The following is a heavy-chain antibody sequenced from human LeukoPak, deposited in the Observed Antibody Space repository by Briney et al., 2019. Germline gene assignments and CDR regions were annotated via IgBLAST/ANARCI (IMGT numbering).Heavy chain of an antibody. CDR2: IKEDGSET. CDR3: VRDGSPLSGRALEL. D-gene: IGHD6-13*01. Sequence: GGSLRLSCTASDFNFSSYWMDWVRQAPGKELQWVAHIKEDGSETEYVDSVKGRFTIFRDNKKRSLFLQMDDLRVEDMGTYYCVRDGSPLSGRALELWGQGTMVTVSS. J-gene: IGHJ3*01. CDR1: DFNFSSYW. V-gene: IGHV3-7*01.